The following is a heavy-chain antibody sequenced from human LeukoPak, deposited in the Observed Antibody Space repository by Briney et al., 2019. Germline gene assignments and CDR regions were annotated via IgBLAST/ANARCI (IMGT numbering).Heavy chain of an antibody. J-gene: IGHJ4*02. CDR2: ISYDGSKK. Sequence: GGSLRLPCAASGFTFSRNAMHWVRQAPGKGLEWVAIISYDGSKKYYADSVKGRFTISRDNSKNTLYLQMNSLRVEHTAVYYCAREAYGDYYFDYWGQGTLVTVSS. CDR3: AREAYGDYYFDY. V-gene: IGHV3-30-3*01. D-gene: IGHD4-17*01. CDR1: GFTFSRNA.